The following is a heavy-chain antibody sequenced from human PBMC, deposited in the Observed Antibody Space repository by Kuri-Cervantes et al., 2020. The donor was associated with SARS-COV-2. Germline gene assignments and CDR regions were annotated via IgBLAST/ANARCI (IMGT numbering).Heavy chain of an antibody. CDR2: VSWNGSRT. J-gene: IGHJ4*02. Sequence: GESLKISCAASGFTFSNSDMNWVRQAPGKGLEWVSGVSWNGSRTHYADSVKGRFIISRDNSRNFLYQQMNSLRPEDMAVYYCAREARDYYDTSGYLDYWGQGFLVTVSS. CDR1: GFTFSNSD. D-gene: IGHD3-22*01. V-gene: IGHV3-19*01. CDR3: AREARDYYDTSGYLDY.